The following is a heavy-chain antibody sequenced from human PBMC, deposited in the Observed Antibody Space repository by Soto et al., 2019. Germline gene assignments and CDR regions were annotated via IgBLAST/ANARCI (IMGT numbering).Heavy chain of an antibody. CDR2: ISIYSGDT. CDR3: ARHHGPTTSENWFDP. Sequence: QVHLVQSGVEVKTPGASVKVSCQASGYTFFTYDISWVRQAPGQGPEWMVWISIYSGDTKYAEKFQGRVTMTTDTSTSTAYLELRSLRSDDTAVYYCARHHGPTTSENWFDPWGQGTLVTVSS. V-gene: IGHV1-18*01. CDR1: GYTFFTYD. J-gene: IGHJ5*02. D-gene: IGHD5-12*01.